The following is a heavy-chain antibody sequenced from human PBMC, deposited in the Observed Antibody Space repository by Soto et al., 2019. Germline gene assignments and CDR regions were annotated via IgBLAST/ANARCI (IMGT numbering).Heavy chain of an antibody. J-gene: IGHJ4*02. CDR3: ARPGTYCSDGSCFPPVH. Sequence: QVQLVESGGGLVKPGGSLRLSCAASGFTFSDFYMTWIRQAPGKGLEWVSYISGSSDYIHYTDSVKGRFTISRDNAKNSLYLQMNSLSAEDTAVYYCARPGTYCSDGSCFPPVHWGQGTLVTVSS. CDR1: GFTFSDFY. V-gene: IGHV3-11*06. CDR2: ISGSSDYI. D-gene: IGHD2-15*01.